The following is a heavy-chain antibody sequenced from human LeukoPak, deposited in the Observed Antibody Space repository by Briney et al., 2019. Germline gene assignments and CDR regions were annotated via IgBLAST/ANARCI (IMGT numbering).Heavy chain of an antibody. D-gene: IGHD2-2*01. V-gene: IGHV1-18*04. CDR2: ISGYSRNT. Sequence: GESLRISCKGSGYRFTSYWIGWVRRMTGKGLEWMGWISGYSRNTNYVQKFQGRVTMATDTSTSTVYMELRSLRSDDTAVYYCARDIATVVHQEWGQGTLVTVSS. CDR1: GYRFTSYW. J-gene: IGHJ4*02. CDR3: ARDIATVVHQE.